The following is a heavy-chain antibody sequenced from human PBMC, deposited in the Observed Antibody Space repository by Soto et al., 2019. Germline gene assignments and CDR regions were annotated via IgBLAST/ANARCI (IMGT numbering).Heavy chain of an antibody. J-gene: IGHJ4*02. CDR2: INPSGGST. D-gene: IGHD3-10*01. CDR3: ALASTYGSGSYSDY. CDR1: GYTFTSYY. V-gene: IGHV1-46*01. Sequence: ASVKVSCKASGYTFTSYYMHWVRQAPGQGLEWMGRINPSGGSTSYAQKFQGRATMTRDTSTSTVYMELSRLRSEDTAVYYRALASTYGSGSYSDYWGQGTLVTVSS.